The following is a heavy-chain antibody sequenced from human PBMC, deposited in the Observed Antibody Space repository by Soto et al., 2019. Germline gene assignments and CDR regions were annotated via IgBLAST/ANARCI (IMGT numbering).Heavy chain of an antibody. J-gene: IGHJ3*02. CDR1: GGSISSGGFY. V-gene: IGHV4-31*03. CDR3: ARAGSSGLSRNVLRAFDI. Sequence: SETLSLTCTVSGGSISSGGFYWSWIRQHPGKGLEWIGYIYYSGSTYYNPSLKSRVTISIDTSKNQFSLKLSSVTAADTAVYYCARAGSSGLSRNVLRAFDIWGQGTMVNV. D-gene: IGHD6-19*01. CDR2: IYYSGST.